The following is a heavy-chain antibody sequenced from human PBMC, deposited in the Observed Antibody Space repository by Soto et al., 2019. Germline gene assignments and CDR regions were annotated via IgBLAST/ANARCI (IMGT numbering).Heavy chain of an antibody. CDR3: ARRFNAEGKDAFDV. V-gene: IGHV4-59*08. CDR1: GGSISSYY. CDR2: LYYSGTT. J-gene: IGHJ3*01. Sequence: QVQLQESGPGMVKPSETLSLTCTVSGGSISSYYWSWIRQSPGKGLEWIGYLYYSGTTNYNPSLKSRVIISRDTSKNQFSLKLTSVTAADTAVYYCARRFNAEGKDAFDVWGQGIIVTVSS.